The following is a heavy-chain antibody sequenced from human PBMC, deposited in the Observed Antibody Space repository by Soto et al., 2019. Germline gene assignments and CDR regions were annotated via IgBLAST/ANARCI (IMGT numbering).Heavy chain of an antibody. CDR1: GGSISNYY. J-gene: IGHJ1*01. Sequence: PSETLSLTCTVSGGSISNYYWSWIRQPPGKGLEWIGYIYYSGSSNYNPSLKSRVTISVDTSKNQFSLKLSSVTAADTAVYYCARILNPWLPQDQHWGQGTLVTVSS. D-gene: IGHD6-19*01. CDR2: IYYSGSS. CDR3: ARILNPWLPQDQH. V-gene: IGHV4-59*01.